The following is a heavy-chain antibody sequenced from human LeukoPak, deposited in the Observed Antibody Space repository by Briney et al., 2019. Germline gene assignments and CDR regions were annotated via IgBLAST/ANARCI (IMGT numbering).Heavy chain of an antibody. V-gene: IGHV3-11*03. CDR1: RFTFSDYY. J-gene: IGHJ4*02. CDR2: ISSGSPYT. CDR3: ARVRGSHSVDY. Sequence: GGSLRLSCAASRFTFSDYYMSWIRQAPGKGLEWISYISSGSPYTRYADSVKGRFTISRDNAKNSLSLQTNSLRAEDTAVYYCARVRGSHSVDYWGQGTLVTVSS. D-gene: IGHD1-26*01.